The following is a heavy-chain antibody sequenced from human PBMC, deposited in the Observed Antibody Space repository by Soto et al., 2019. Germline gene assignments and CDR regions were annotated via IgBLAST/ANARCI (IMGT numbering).Heavy chain of an antibody. CDR2: ISSSSTI. CDR1: GFTFSSYS. D-gene: IGHD2-2*01. CDR3: ARVGECSSTSCYSARYYYGMDV. J-gene: IGHJ6*02. V-gene: IGHV3-48*02. Sequence: GGSLRLSCAASGFTFSSYSMNWVRQAPGKGLEWVSYISSSSTIYYADSVKGRFTISRDNAKNSLYLQMNSLRDEDTAVYYCARVGECSSTSCYSARYYYGMDVWGQGTTVTVSS.